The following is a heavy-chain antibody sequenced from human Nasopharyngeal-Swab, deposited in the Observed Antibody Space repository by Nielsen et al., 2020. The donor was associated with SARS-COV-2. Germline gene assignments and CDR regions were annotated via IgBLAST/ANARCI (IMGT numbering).Heavy chain of an antibody. Sequence: WIRQPPGKGLEWVGRTRKRGNTYATEYAASVKGRFTTSRVDSRNSLYLHMSGLTTEDTAVYYCSRWEGGAYFDYWGRGTLVTVSS. CDR3: SRWEGGAYFDY. J-gene: IGHJ4*02. V-gene: IGHV3-72*01. D-gene: IGHD1-26*01. CDR2: TRKRGNTYAT.